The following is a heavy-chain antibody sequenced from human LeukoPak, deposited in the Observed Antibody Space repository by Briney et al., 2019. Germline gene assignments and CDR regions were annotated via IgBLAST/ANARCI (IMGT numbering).Heavy chain of an antibody. V-gene: IGHV5-51*01. CDR3: ARRGEAMDPFDY. Sequence: GESLKISCKDSAYSFTSYWIGWVGQMAGKGLEWMGFIYPGDSDTRYSPSFQGQVTISADKSINTAYLQWSSLKASDTAIYYCARRGEAMDPFDYWGQGTLVTVSS. J-gene: IGHJ4*02. CDR1: AYSFTSYW. CDR2: IYPGDSDT. D-gene: IGHD5-18*01.